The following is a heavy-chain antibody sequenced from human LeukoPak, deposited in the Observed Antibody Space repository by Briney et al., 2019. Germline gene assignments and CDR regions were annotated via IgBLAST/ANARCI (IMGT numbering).Heavy chain of an antibody. D-gene: IGHD3-10*01. CDR3: ARDRLVRGVTIFDY. CDR1: GRTFRIYA. J-gene: IGHJ4*02. CDR2: IIHSFGTA. Sequence: GASVKVSCKVWGRTFRIYAISWVPQASGQGFEWMGGIIHSFGTANVAQKFQGRVTITADESTSTAYMELSSRRSEDTAVYYCARDRLVRGVTIFDYWGQGTRVTVSS. V-gene: IGHV1-69*01.